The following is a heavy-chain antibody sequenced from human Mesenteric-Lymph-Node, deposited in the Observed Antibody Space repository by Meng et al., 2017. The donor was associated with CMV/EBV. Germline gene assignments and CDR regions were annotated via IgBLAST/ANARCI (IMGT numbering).Heavy chain of an antibody. CDR3: ASGYGGNPGTNHY. V-gene: IGHV4-39*07. CDR1: GGSMTSSSYY. CDR2: IYYTGTT. J-gene: IGHJ4*02. D-gene: IGHD4-23*01. Sequence: SETLSLTCNVSGGSMTSSSYYWGWIRQPPGKGLEWIGSIYYTGTTYYNPSLKSRVTISVDTSKKHFSLKLSSVTAADTAVYYCASGYGGNPGTNHYWGQGTLVTVSS.